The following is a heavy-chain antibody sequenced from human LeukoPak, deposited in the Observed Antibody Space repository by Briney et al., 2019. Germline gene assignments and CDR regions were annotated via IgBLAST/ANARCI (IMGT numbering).Heavy chain of an antibody. J-gene: IGHJ3*02. CDR3: ARERGGWKSAFDI. V-gene: IGHV4-59*01. CDR1: GGSISSYY. D-gene: IGHD6-19*01. CDR2: IHYSGST. Sequence: SETLSLTCTVSGGSISSYYWSWIRQPPGKGLEWIGYIHYSGSTNYNSSLKSRVTISVDTSKNQLSLKLSSVTAADTAVYCCARERGGWKSAFDIWGQGTMVTVSS.